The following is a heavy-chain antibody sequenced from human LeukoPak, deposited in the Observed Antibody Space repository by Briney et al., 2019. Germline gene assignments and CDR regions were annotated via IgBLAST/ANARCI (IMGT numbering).Heavy chain of an antibody. Sequence: SETLSLTCAVYGGSFSGYYWSWIRQPPGKGLEWIGEINHSGSTNYNPSLKSRVTISVDTSKNQFPLKLSSVTAADTAVYYCARGARYYDYVWGSYLKGPNFDYWGQGTLVTVSS. J-gene: IGHJ4*02. V-gene: IGHV4-34*01. CDR2: INHSGST. CDR3: ARGARYYDYVWGSYLKGPNFDY. D-gene: IGHD3-16*01. CDR1: GGSFSGYY.